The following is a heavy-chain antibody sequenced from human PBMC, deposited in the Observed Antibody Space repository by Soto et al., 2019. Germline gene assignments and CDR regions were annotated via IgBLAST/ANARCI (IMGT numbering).Heavy chain of an antibody. CDR3: AKYADNGVQADGFDP. V-gene: IGHV3-30*18. D-gene: IGHD2-8*01. Sequence: PGGSLRLSCAASGFTFSSYGMHWVRQAPGKGLEWVAVISYHGINKYYADSVKGRFTISRDNSNNMLFLQISSLRPEDTAVYYWAKYADNGVQADGFDPGGRGPLVTVSS. CDR2: ISYHGINK. J-gene: IGHJ5*02. CDR1: GFTFSSYG.